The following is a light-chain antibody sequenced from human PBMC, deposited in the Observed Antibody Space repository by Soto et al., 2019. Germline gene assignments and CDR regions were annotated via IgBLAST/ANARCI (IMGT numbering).Light chain of an antibody. J-gene: IGLJ3*02. CDR3: SSYAGSKNKV. Sequence: QSALTQPPSASGSPGQSVTISCTGTSSDVGGYNYVSWYQQHPDKAPKLMIYELSRRPSGVPDRFSGSKSGNTASLTDTGLQAEDEADYYCSSYAGSKNKVFARGTTLTVL. CDR2: ELS. CDR1: SSDVGGYNY. V-gene: IGLV2-8*01.